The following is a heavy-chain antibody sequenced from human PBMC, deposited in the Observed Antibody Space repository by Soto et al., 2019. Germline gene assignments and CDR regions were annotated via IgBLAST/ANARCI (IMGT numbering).Heavy chain of an antibody. J-gene: IGHJ5*02. CDR3: ARGNGGSYDWFDP. Sequence: GASVKVSWKASGYTFTSYYMHXVXXXPGQGLEWMGIINPSGGSTSYAQKFQGRLTMTRNTSISTAYMELSSLRSGDTAVYYCARGNGGSYDWFDPWGQGTLVTVSS. D-gene: IGHD1-26*01. V-gene: IGHV1-46*01. CDR1: GYTFTSYY. CDR2: INPSGGST.